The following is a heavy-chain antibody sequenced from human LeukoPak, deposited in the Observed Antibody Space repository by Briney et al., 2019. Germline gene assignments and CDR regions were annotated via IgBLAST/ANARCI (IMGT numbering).Heavy chain of an antibody. CDR1: GLTFSSYS. D-gene: IGHD3-9*01. J-gene: IGHJ4*02. CDR2: ISSFSGTI. V-gene: IGHV3-48*02. Sequence: GGSLRLSCAASGLTFSSYSMNWVRQAPGKGLEWVAYISSFSGTIYYADSVKGRFTISRDNAKNSLYLQMNSLRDEDTAVYYCVRDYENLTGSKTRFHYWGQGTLVTVSS. CDR3: VRDYENLTGSKTRFHY.